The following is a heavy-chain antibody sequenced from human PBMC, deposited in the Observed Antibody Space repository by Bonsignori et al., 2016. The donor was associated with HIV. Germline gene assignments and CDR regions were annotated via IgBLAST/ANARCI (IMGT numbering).Heavy chain of an antibody. CDR2: IIPISGTP. J-gene: IGHJ4*02. Sequence: SVKVSCKASGGTFSSYAISWVRQAPGQGLEWMARIIPISGTPNYAQKFQGRVTVTADESTSTAYMELNSLTSEDTAVYYCARDHGGTYPLDYWGQGTLVTVSS. CDR3: ARDHGGTYPLDY. CDR1: GGTFSSYA. D-gene: IGHD2-15*01. V-gene: IGHV1-69*13.